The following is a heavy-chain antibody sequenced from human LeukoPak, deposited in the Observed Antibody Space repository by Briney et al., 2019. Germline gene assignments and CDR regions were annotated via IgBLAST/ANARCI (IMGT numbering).Heavy chain of an antibody. D-gene: IGHD3-22*01. CDR3: AKGPDYYDSSGYYYY. J-gene: IGHJ4*02. V-gene: IGHV3-23*01. Sequence: GALRLSCAASRLTFSSYAMSWVRPAPGKGRGWVSAIIGSGGNTYYGDSVKGRFTISREHSKNTLYLKMNSLRAEDTAVYYCAKGPDYYDSSGYYYYWGQGTLVTVSS. CDR2: IIGSGGNT. CDR1: RLTFSSYA.